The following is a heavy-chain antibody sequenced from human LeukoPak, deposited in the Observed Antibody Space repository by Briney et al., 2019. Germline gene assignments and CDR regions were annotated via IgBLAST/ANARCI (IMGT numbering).Heavy chain of an antibody. Sequence: GGSLRLSCAASGFTFSDYYMSWIRQAPGKGLEWVSYISSSGSTIYYADSVKGRFTISRDNAKNSLYLQMNSMRAEDTAVYYCAKVSRWLRFFDYWGQGTLVTVSS. CDR1: GFTFSDYY. CDR2: ISSSGSTI. V-gene: IGHV3-11*01. J-gene: IGHJ4*02. D-gene: IGHD5-12*01. CDR3: AKVSRWLRFFDY.